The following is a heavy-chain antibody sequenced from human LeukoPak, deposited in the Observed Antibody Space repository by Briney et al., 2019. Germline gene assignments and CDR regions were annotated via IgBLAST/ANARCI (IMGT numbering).Heavy chain of an antibody. CDR3: ARRISTVVIGREVPFDY. Sequence: ASVKVSCKASGYTFTSYGISWVRQAPGQGLEWMGWISAYNGNTNYAQKLQGRVTMTTDTSTSTAYMELRSLRSDDTAVYYCARRISTVVIGREVPFDYWGQGTLVTVSS. CDR1: GYTFTSYG. CDR2: ISAYNGNT. D-gene: IGHD4-23*01. J-gene: IGHJ4*02. V-gene: IGHV1-18*01.